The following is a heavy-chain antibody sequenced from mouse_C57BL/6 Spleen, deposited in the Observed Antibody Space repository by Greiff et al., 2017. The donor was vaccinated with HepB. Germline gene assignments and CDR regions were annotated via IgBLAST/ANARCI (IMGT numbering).Heavy chain of an antibody. V-gene: IGHV5-17*01. D-gene: IGHD1-1*01. J-gene: IGHJ1*03. CDR1: GFTFSDYG. Sequence: EVQRVESGGGLVKPGGSLKLSCAASGFTFSDYGMHWVRQAPEKGLEWVAYISSGSSTIYYADTVKGRFTISRDNAKNTLFLQMTSLRSEDTAMYYCARNNYYGSSYVWYFDVWGTGTTVTVSS. CDR2: ISSGSSTI. CDR3: ARNNYYGSSYVWYFDV.